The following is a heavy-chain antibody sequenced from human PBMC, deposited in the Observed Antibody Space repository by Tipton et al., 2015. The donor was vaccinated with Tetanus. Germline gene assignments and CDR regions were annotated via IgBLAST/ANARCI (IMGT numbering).Heavy chain of an antibody. J-gene: IGHJ4*02. V-gene: IGHV1-69*01. CDR3: ARSHSIAAAGDDRYYFDY. Sequence: QVQLVQSGAEVKKPGSSVKVSCKASGGTFSSYAISWVRQAPGQGLEWMGGIIPIFGTANYAQKFQGRVTITADESTSTAYMELSSLRSEDTAVYYCARSHSIAAAGDDRYYFDYWGQGTLVTVSS. CDR1: GGTFSSYA. CDR2: IIPIFGTA. D-gene: IGHD6-13*01.